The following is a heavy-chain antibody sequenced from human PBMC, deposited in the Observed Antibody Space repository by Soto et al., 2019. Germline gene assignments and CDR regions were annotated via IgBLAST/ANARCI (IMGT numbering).Heavy chain of an antibody. J-gene: IGHJ4*02. D-gene: IGHD2-2*01. V-gene: IGHV4-30-4*01. CDR1: GGSISSGDYY. Sequence: NPSETLSLTCTVSGGSISSGDYYWSWIRQPPGKGLEWIGYIYYSGSTYYNPPLKSRVTISVDTSKNQFSPKLSSVTAADTAVYYCAREVDSSTSRVVTDYWGQGTLVTSPQ. CDR2: IYYSGST. CDR3: AREVDSSTSRVVTDY.